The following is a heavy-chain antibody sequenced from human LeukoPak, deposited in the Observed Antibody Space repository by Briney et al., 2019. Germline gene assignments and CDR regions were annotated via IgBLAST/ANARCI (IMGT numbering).Heavy chain of an antibody. V-gene: IGHV1-18*01. D-gene: IGHD3-10*01. Sequence: ASVKVSCKASGYTFTSYGISWVRQAPGQGLEWMGWISAYNGNTNYAQKLQGRVTMTTDTSTSTAYMELRSLRSDDTAVYYCARDSVGYYGSGSLNYWGQGTLVTVSS. CDR3: ARDSVGYYGSGSLNY. J-gene: IGHJ4*02. CDR1: GYTFTSYG. CDR2: ISAYNGNT.